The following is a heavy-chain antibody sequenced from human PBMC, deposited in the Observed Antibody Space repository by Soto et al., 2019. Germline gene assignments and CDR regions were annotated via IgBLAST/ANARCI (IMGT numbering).Heavy chain of an antibody. D-gene: IGHD2-2*01. CDR1: GFTFSSYG. Sequence: GGSLRLSCAASGFTFSSYGMHWVRQAPGKGLEYVAVISFDGSNKYYADSVKGRFTISRDNSKNTLYLQMNSLRAEDTAVNYCARDRVIVLPPALGWFDPWGQGTLVTVSS. V-gene: IGHV3-30*03. CDR2: ISFDGSNK. CDR3: ARDRVIVLPPALGWFDP. J-gene: IGHJ5*02.